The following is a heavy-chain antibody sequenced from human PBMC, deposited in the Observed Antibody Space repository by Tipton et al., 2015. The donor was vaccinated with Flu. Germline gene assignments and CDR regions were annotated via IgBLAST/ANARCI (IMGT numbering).Heavy chain of an antibody. CDR1: GYSFTSYW. V-gene: IGHV5-51*01. D-gene: IGHD3-16*01. CDR2: IYPGDSDT. J-gene: IGHJ6*02. Sequence: QLVQSGTEVKKPGESLKISCKGSGYSFTSYWIGWVRQMPGKGLEWMGIIYPGDSDTRYSPSFQGQVTISADKSISTAYLQWSSLKASDPAMYYCARLGGAIHRYYYYGMDVWGQGTTVTVSS. CDR3: ARLGGAIHRYYYYGMDV.